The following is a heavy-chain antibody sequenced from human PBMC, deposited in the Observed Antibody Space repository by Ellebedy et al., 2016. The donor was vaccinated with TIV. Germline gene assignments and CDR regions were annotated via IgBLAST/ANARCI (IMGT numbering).Heavy chain of an antibody. CDR2: ISGSGGDT. CDR3: VKTTLAGNFDY. V-gene: IGHV3-23*01. CDR1: GFTFQNYA. Sequence: PGGSLRLSCAASGFTFQNYAMRWVRQAPGKGLEYVASISGSGGDTFYGNSVKGRFTISRDNSKDTVSLQMHSLRAEDTAIYYCVKTTLAGNFDYWGQGTLVTVAS. D-gene: IGHD3-10*01. J-gene: IGHJ4*02.